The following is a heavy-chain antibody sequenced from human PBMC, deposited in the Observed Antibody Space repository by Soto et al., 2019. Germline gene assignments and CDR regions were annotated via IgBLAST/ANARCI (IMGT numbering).Heavy chain of an antibody. CDR1: GLTFDDYA. J-gene: IGHJ4*02. CDR3: AKSNYDSSGYHFWFDY. D-gene: IGHD3-22*01. Sequence: EVQLVESGGGLVQPGRSRRLSCAASGLTFDDYAMHWVRQAPGKGLEWVSGISWDSNDIGYADSVKGRFTISRDNAKKSLYLQMNSLRAEDTALYYCAKSNYDSSGYHFWFDYWGQGTLVTVSS. CDR2: ISWDSNDI. V-gene: IGHV3-9*01.